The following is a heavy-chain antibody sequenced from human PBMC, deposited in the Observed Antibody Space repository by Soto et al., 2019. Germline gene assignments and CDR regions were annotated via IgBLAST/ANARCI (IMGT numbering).Heavy chain of an antibody. CDR2: ISSSSSTI. J-gene: IGHJ6*03. CDR1: GFTFSSYS. V-gene: IGHV3-48*01. Sequence: EVQLVESGGGLVQPGGSLRLSCAASGFTFSSYSMNWVRQAPGKGLEWVSYISSSSSTIYYADSVKGRFTISRDNAKNSLYLQMNSLRAEDTAVYYCVREGYSGRYYYYMDVWGKGTTVTVSS. D-gene: IGHD5-12*01. CDR3: VREGYSGRYYYYMDV.